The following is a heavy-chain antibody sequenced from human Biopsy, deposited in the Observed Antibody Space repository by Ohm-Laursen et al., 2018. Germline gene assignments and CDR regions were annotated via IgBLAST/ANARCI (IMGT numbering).Heavy chain of an antibody. CDR3: AGFMGTWPF. CDR2: ISPDADTT. D-gene: IGHD1-7*01. V-gene: IGHV3-74*01. CDR1: GFNFINYW. Sequence: SLRLSCAASGFNFINYWMDWVRQPPGKGLIWVSHISPDADTTKYADFMKGRFHISRDNAKNTVYLQMDGLRDEDTAVYYCAGFMGTWPFWGRGTPVTVSS. J-gene: IGHJ4*02.